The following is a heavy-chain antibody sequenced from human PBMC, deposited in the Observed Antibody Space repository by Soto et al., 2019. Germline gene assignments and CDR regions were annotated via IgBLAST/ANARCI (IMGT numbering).Heavy chain of an antibody. Sequence: SVKVSCKASGDTFSSYAISWVRQAPGQGLEWMGGIIPIFGTANYAQKFQGRVTITADESTSTAYMELSSLRSENTAVYYCARDPSSPTDYYYYGMDVWGQGTTVTVSS. J-gene: IGHJ6*02. CDR2: IIPIFGTA. V-gene: IGHV1-69*13. D-gene: IGHD6-13*01. CDR3: ARDPSSPTDYYYYGMDV. CDR1: GDTFSSYA.